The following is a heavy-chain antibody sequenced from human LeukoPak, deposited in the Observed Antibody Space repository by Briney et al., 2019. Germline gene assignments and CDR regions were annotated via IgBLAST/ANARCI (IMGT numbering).Heavy chain of an antibody. D-gene: IGHD1-14*01. Sequence: QPGGSLRLSCAASGFTFSDYGMHWVRQAPGKGLEWVAFIRSDTSNKYYADSVRGRFTISRDNSKNILFLQMNSLRPEDTAVYYCAKDSIGLTPISDHESWGQGTLVTVSS. CDR1: GFTFSDYG. CDR3: AKDSIGLTPISDHES. CDR2: IRSDTSNK. V-gene: IGHV3-30*02. J-gene: IGHJ4*02.